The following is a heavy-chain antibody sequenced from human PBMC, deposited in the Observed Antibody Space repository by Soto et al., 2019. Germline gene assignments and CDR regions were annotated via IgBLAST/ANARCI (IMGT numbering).Heavy chain of an antibody. CDR1: GYTFTNYG. Sequence: QVQLVQSGGEVKKPGASVKVSCKTSGYTFTNYGITWVRQAPGQGLKWMGWISAYNGDTNYAQKFQGRVIMTTDTSTTTADMELRSLSSDDTAVYYCARGPAGGLRGGVSYWGQGTLVTVSS. J-gene: IGHJ1*01. CDR2: ISAYNGDT. V-gene: IGHV1-18*04. D-gene: IGHD2-15*01. CDR3: ARGPAGGLRGGVSY.